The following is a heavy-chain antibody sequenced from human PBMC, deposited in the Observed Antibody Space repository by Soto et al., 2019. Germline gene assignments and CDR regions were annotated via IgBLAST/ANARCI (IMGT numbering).Heavy chain of an antibody. CDR1: GYTFSNYG. V-gene: IGHV1-18*01. D-gene: IGHD5-18*01. Sequence: QVQLVQSGAEVKKPGASVKVSCKASGYTFSNYGISWVRQGPRQGLEWMGWISGYNGNTHYEEKVQDRIKMTTDTSTSATYLELRSLRSDDTAVYFCARDPGFGFGYSYAFAMDVWGQGTTVTVSS. J-gene: IGHJ6*02. CDR3: ARDPGFGFGYSYAFAMDV. CDR2: ISGYNGNT.